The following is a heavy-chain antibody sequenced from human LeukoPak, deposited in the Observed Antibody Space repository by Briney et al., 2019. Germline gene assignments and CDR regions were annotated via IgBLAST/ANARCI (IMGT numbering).Heavy chain of an antibody. CDR1: GDSINSYY. V-gene: IGHV4-59*01. CDR3: ARETYYYDSSGYYRWFDP. D-gene: IGHD3-22*01. CDR2: IYYRGSA. Sequence: PSETLSLTCTVSGDSINSYYWSWIRQPPGKGLEWLGYIYYRGSANYNPSLKSRVTISVDTSKNQFSLKLSSVTAADTAVYYCARETYYYDSSGYYRWFDPWGQGTLVTVSS. J-gene: IGHJ5*02.